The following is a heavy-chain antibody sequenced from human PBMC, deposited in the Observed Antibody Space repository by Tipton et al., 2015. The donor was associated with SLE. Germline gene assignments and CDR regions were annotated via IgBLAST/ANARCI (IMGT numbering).Heavy chain of an antibody. CDR1: GFIFDDYS. Sequence: SLRLSCAASGFIFDDYSMNWVRQAPGKGLEWIFFISRSGTTIYYADSVTGRFTISRDNAKNSLYLQMNGLRAEDTAVYYCARKFGSWGQGTLVTVSS. D-gene: IGHD3-10*01. CDR3: ARKFGS. V-gene: IGHV3-48*01. CDR2: ISRSGTTI. J-gene: IGHJ5*02.